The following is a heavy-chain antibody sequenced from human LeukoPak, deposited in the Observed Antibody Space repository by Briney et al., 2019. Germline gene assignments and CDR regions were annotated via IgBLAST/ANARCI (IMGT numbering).Heavy chain of an antibody. D-gene: IGHD5/OR15-5a*01. CDR3: ARVQAGSVSRLDP. CDR1: GFTISSYS. Sequence: GGSLGLSCAASGFTISSYSMNWVRQAPGKGLEWVSYISSSGNTIDYADSVKGRFTISRDNAKNSLYLQMNSLRAEDTAVYFCARVQAGSVSRLDPWGQGTLVTVSS. V-gene: IGHV3-48*04. J-gene: IGHJ5*02. CDR2: ISSSGNTI.